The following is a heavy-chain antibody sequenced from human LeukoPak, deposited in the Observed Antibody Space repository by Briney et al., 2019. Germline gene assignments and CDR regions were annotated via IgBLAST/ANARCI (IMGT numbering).Heavy chain of an antibody. J-gene: IGHJ1*01. CDR3: ILTGYQRQEYFQH. D-gene: IGHD3-9*01. Sequence: GGSLRLSCAASGFTFSRHDMHWVRQAPAKWLQCVAVISYDEKNKYYADSVKGRFTISRDNSKNTLYLKMNSLFFFKQKTAYEILTGYQRQEYFQHWGQGTLVTVSS. CDR1: GFTFSRHD. CDR2: ISYDEKNK. V-gene: IGHV3-30*03.